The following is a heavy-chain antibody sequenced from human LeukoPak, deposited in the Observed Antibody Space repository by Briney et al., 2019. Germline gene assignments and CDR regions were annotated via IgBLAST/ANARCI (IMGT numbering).Heavy chain of an antibody. V-gene: IGHV4-4*07. CDR3: ARYYDILTGYPQGGFDP. D-gene: IGHD3-9*01. CDR1: GGSISSYY. Sequence: PSETLSLTCTVSGGSISSYYWSWIRQPAGKGLEGIGRIYTSGSTNYNPSLTSRVTMSVDTSKNQFSLKLSSVTAADTAVYYCARYYDILTGYPQGGFDPWGQGTLVTVSS. CDR2: IYTSGST. J-gene: IGHJ5*02.